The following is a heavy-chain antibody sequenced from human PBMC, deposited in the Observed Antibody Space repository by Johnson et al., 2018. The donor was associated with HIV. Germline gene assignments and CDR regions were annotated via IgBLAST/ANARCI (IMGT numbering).Heavy chain of an antibody. D-gene: IGHD4-23*01. J-gene: IGHJ3*02. V-gene: IGHV3-30*03. CDR2: TSNDGSNK. CDR1: GFTFSSYG. CDR3: AREAQTHALDI. Sequence: QMQLVESGGGVVQPGRSLRVSCAASGFTFSSYGMHWVRQAPGKGLEWVAVTSNDGSNKYYADSVKGRFTIYRDNFKNTLYLQMNSLRAGDTAVYYCAREAQTHALDIWGQGTMVTVSS.